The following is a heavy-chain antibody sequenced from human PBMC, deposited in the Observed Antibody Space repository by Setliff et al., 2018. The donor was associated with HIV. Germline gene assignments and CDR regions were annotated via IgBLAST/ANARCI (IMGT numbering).Heavy chain of an antibody. CDR3: ARLSGGMVPNF. D-gene: IGHD3-10*01. Sequence: LSLTCTVSGGSITRTPYYWGWIRQPPGKGLEWIGSIHHSGTAYDNPSLKSRVTISVDPSKNQILLRLSSVTAADTAVYYCARLSGGMVPNFWGQGTLVTVSS. V-gene: IGHV4-39*01. CDR2: IHHSGTA. J-gene: IGHJ4*02. CDR1: GGSITRTPYY.